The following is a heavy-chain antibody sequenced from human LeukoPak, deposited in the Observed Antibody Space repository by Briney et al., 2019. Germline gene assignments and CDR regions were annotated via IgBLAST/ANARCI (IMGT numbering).Heavy chain of an antibody. Sequence: GASVKVSCKASGYTFTSYDINWVRQATGQGLEWMGWMNPNSGNTGYAQKFQGRVTMTRNTSISTAYMELSSLRSEDTAVYYCARRVWGWVQFRAPYYYYGMDVWGQGTTVTVSS. D-gene: IGHD5-24*01. V-gene: IGHV1-8*01. CDR3: ARRVWGWVQFRAPYYYYGMDV. J-gene: IGHJ6*02. CDR1: GYTFTSYD. CDR2: MNPNSGNT.